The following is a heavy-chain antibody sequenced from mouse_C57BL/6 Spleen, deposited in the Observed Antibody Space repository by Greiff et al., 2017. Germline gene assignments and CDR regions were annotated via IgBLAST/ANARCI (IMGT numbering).Heavy chain of an antibody. CDR1: GYTFTDYN. J-gene: IGHJ2*01. V-gene: IGHV1-22*01. CDR3: AGWHYFDD. CDR2: INPNNGGT. Sequence: VQLKQSGPELVKPGASVTMSCKASGYTFTDYNMHWVKQSHGTSLEWIGYINPNNGGTSYNQKFKGKATLTVNKSSSTAYMELRSLTSEDSAVYYCAGWHYFDDWGQGTTLTVSS.